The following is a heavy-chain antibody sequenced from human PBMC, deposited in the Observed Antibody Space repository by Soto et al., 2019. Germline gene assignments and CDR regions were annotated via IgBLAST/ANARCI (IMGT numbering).Heavy chain of an antibody. D-gene: IGHD5-12*01. CDR3: ARVLFLGGYEIIDY. Sequence: QVPLVQSGAEVKKPGASVKVSCKASGYTFTSYAMHWVRQAPGQRLEWMGWINAGNGNTKYSQKFQGRVTITRDTSASTAYMELSSLRSEDTAVYYCARVLFLGGYEIIDYWGQGTLVTVSS. CDR2: INAGNGNT. V-gene: IGHV1-3*01. CDR1: GYTFTSYA. J-gene: IGHJ4*02.